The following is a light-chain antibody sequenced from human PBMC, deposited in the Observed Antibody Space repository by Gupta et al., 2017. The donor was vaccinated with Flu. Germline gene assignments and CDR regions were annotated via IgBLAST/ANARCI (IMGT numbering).Light chain of an antibody. Sequence: VKLTCTLGSGNSGYAIAWHQQQPEKGPRYLMKLNSDGSHSKGDGIPDRFSGSSSGAERYLTISSLQSEDEADYYCQTWGTGPWVFGGGTKLTVL. CDR1: SGNSGYA. V-gene: IGLV4-69*01. CDR3: QTWGTGPWV. CDR2: LNSDGSH. J-gene: IGLJ3*02.